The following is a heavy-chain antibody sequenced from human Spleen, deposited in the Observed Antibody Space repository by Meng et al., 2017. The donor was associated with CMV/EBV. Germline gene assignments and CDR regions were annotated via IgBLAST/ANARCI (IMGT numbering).Heavy chain of an antibody. CDR2: ISSRGSDM. J-gene: IGHJ4*02. Sequence: GESLKISCAASGFTFNSYTMNWVRQAPGRGLEWVSSISSRGSDMFNEDSVTGRFTITRDNAKDSLYLQMNSLRAGDTAIYYCAKGRASSGWYNCGQGTLVTVSS. D-gene: IGHD6-19*01. V-gene: IGHV3-21*01. CDR1: GFTFNSYT. CDR3: AKGRASSGWYN.